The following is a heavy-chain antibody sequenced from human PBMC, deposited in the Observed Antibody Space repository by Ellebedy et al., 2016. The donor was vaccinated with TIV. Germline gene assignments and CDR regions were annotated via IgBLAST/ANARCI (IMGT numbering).Heavy chain of an antibody. D-gene: IGHD2-2*01. Sequence: SVKVSXXASGGTFSSYAISWVRQAPGQGLEWMGGIIPIFGTANYAQKFQGRVTITADKSTSTAYMELSSLRSEDTAVYYCASHRYQLLEDGMDVWGQGTTVTVSS. CDR3: ASHRYQLLEDGMDV. CDR2: IIPIFGTA. J-gene: IGHJ6*02. V-gene: IGHV1-69*06. CDR1: GGTFSSYA.